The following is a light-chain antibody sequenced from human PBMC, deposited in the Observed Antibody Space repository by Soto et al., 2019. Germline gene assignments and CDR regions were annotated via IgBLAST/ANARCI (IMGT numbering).Light chain of an antibody. V-gene: IGLV2-14*01. CDR1: SSDVGDYKF. CDR2: DVS. Sequence: QSVLTQPASVSGSPGQSITISCTASSSDVGDYKFVSWYQQHPGKAPNLMIYDVSNRPSGVSTRFSGSKSANTASLTISGLQAEDEADYYCSSYTSSSMVFGGGTKLTVL. J-gene: IGLJ2*01. CDR3: SSYTSSSMV.